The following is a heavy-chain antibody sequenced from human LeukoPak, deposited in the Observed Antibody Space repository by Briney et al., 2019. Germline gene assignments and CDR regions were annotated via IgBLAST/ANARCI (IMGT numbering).Heavy chain of an antibody. V-gene: IGHV3-48*01. Sequence: GGSLRLSCTASGFTFSSYSMNWVRQAPGKGLEWVSYLSTSSSTIYNADSVKGRFTISRDDAKNSLYLQMNSLRVEATAVYYCARDPPSGGFDSWGQGTLVTVSS. CDR1: GFTFSSYS. CDR3: ARDPPSGGFDS. D-gene: IGHD3-16*01. CDR2: LSTSSSTI. J-gene: IGHJ4*02.